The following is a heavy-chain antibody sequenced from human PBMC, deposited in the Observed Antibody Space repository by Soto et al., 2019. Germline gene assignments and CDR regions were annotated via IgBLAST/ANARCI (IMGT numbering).Heavy chain of an antibody. CDR3: ANVGSGWYYFDY. CDR2: MSGSGAST. J-gene: IGHJ4*02. CDR1: GFTFSNYP. V-gene: IGHV3-23*01. D-gene: IGHD6-19*01. Sequence: VQVLESGGGLVQPGGSLRLSGAASGFTFSNYPTSWVRQAPGKGLEWVSGMSGSGASTYYADSVKGRFTISRDNSKNTLYLQMNSLRGEDTAIYYCANVGSGWYYFDYWGQGTLVTVSS.